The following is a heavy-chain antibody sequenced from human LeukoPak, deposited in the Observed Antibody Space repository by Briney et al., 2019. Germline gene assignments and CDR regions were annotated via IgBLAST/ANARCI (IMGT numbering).Heavy chain of an antibody. V-gene: IGHV4-4*07. D-gene: IGHD3-10*01. CDR3: AREGFGELITWFDP. J-gene: IGHJ5*02. CDR1: GGSLSGYY. Sequence: SETLSLTCTVSGGSLSGYYWSWIRQPAGEGLEWIGRMFFTGSTNYNPSLKSRVAMSVDPTKSQFSLQLKSVTAADTAVYYCAREGFGELITWFDPWGHGTLVTVSS. CDR2: MFFTGST.